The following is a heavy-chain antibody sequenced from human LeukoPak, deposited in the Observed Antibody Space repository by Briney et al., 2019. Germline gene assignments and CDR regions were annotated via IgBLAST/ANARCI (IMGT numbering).Heavy chain of an antibody. V-gene: IGHV1-46*01. J-gene: IGHJ4*02. Sequence: RASVKVSCTASGYTFTRYYMYWVRQAPGQGLEWMGIINPSGGTTSYAQKFQGRVTMTRDTSTSTVYMELSSLRSEDTAVYYCARRGNSGYDSFDYWGQGTLVTVSS. CDR3: ARRGNSGYDSFDY. CDR1: GYTFTRYY. D-gene: IGHD5-12*01. CDR2: INPSGGTT.